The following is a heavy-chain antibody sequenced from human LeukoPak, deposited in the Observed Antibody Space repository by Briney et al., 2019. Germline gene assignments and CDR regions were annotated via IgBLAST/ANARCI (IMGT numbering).Heavy chain of an antibody. D-gene: IGHD4/OR15-4a*01. Sequence: PGGSLRLSCVASGFTFRNYPMHWLRQAPGKGLQYVAAISGDGGNTYYATSVKGRFTISRDNSKNTLYLQMGSLRAEDMALYYCARETYGGNDYWGQGTLVTASS. CDR3: ARETYGGNDY. CDR2: ISGDGGNT. V-gene: IGHV3-64*01. J-gene: IGHJ4*02. CDR1: GFTFRNYP.